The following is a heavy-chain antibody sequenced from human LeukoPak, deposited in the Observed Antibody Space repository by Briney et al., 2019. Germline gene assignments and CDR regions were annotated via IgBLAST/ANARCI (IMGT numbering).Heavy chain of an antibody. D-gene: IGHD6-6*01. V-gene: IGHV3-7*01. Sequence: GGSLRPSWAAAGFTFSSYWMSWVRQLQGKGREWVANIKQDGSEKYYVDSVKGRFTISRDNAKNSLYLQMNSLRAEDTAVYYCARDDSRSTFDYWGQGTLVTVSS. CDR1: GFTFSSYW. CDR2: IKQDGSEK. CDR3: ARDDSRSTFDY. J-gene: IGHJ4*02.